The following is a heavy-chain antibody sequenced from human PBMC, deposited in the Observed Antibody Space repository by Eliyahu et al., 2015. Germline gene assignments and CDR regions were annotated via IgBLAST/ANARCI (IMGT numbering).Heavy chain of an antibody. Sequence: EVHLVXXGGGXVQPGGSLRLSXAXTGLSLXPYWMSWVRQAPGKGLEWVANIRQDGNDEYYVDSVKGRFSISRDNAKNSVYLQMNSLRAEDTAVYYCAGLDSTVRGVTIAPWGQGTLVTVSS. CDR3: AGLDSTVRGVTIAP. J-gene: IGHJ5*02. V-gene: IGHV3-7*01. CDR2: IRQDGNDE. CDR1: GLSLXPYW. D-gene: IGHD3-10*01.